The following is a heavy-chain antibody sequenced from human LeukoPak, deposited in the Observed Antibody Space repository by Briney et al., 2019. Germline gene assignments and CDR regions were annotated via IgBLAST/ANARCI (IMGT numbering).Heavy chain of an antibody. CDR2: IYYSGST. D-gene: IGHD3-22*01. CDR1: GGSISSSSYY. Sequence: SETLSLTCTVSGGSISSSSYYWVWIRQPPGKGLEWIGSIYYSGSTYYNPSLKSRVTISVDTSKNQFSLKLSSVTAADTAVYYCATIVVVITVEYYFDYWGQGTLVTVSS. J-gene: IGHJ4*02. CDR3: ATIVVVITVEYYFDY. V-gene: IGHV4-39*01.